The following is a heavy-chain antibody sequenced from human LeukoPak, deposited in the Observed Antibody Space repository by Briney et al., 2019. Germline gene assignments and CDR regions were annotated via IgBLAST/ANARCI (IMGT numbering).Heavy chain of an antibody. CDR3: ARPGPIRYCSGGSCCSTFDY. V-gene: IGHV4-31*03. CDR2: IYYGGST. CDR1: GGSIRIGGYY. Sequence: PSQTLSLTCTVSGGSIRIGGYYWSWIRQHPGKGLEWIGYIYYGGSTHYNPPLKSRVTISVDTSKNQFPLKLSSLTAADTAVYYCARPGPIRYCSGGSCCSTFDYWGQGTLVPVSS. D-gene: IGHD2-15*01. J-gene: IGHJ4*02.